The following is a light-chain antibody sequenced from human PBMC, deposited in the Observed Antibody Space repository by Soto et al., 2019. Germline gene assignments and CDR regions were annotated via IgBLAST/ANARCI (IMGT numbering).Light chain of an antibody. Sequence: TQSPYTLSASPGDRVTLSFRASQSISGSLAWYQQKPGQGPRLLVYGASTRTLGIPARFSGSESGTEFTLTISSLQSEDVAVYYCQQYNSWPITFGQGTRLEIK. CDR1: QSISGS. CDR2: GAS. J-gene: IGKJ5*01. CDR3: QQYNSWPIT. V-gene: IGKV3-15*01.